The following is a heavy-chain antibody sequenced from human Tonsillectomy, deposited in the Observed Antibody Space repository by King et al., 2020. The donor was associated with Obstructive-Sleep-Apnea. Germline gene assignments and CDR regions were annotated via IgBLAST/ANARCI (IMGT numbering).Heavy chain of an antibody. J-gene: IGHJ5*02. V-gene: IGHV1-8*01. CDR1: GYTFTSYD. Sequence: QLVQSGAEVKKPGASVKVSCKASGYTFTSYDINWVRQATGQGLEWMGWMNPNSGNTGYAQKFRGRVTMTRNTSISTAYMELSSLRSDDTAGYYCARGMVRGAAFDPWGQGTLVTVSS. CDR3: ARGMVRGAAFDP. D-gene: IGHD3-10*01. CDR2: MNPNSGNT.